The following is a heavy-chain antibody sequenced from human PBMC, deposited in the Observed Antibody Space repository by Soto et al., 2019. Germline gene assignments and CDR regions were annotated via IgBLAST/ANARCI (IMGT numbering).Heavy chain of an antibody. CDR2: IIPIFGTA. CDR3: ARKSKNCGGDCYSN. CDR1: GGTFSSYA. J-gene: IGHJ4*02. Sequence: SVKVSCKASGGTFSSYAISWVRQAPGQGLEWMGGIIPIFGTANYAQKFQGRVTITADKSTSTAYMELSSLRSEDTAVYYCARKSKNCGGDCYSNWGQGTLVTVSS. D-gene: IGHD2-21*02. V-gene: IGHV1-69*06.